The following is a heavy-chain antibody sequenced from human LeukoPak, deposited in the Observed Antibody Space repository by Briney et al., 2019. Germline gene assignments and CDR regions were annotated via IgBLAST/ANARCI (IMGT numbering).Heavy chain of an antibody. V-gene: IGHV4-31*03. Sequence: PSQTLSLTCTVSGGSISSGGYYWSWIRQHPGKGLEWIGYIYYSGSTYYNPSLMSRVTISVDTSKNQFSLKLSSVTAADTAVYYCARACPESMIVVVINAFDIWGQGTMVTVSS. D-gene: IGHD3-22*01. CDR2: IYYSGST. CDR1: GGSISSGGYY. J-gene: IGHJ3*02. CDR3: ARACPESMIVVVINAFDI.